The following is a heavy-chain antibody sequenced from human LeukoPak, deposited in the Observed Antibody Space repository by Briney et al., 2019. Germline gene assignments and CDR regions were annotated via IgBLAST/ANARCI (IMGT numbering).Heavy chain of an antibody. CDR3: ARGGYYGLGNDFRFDP. CDR1: GFTFSDHY. D-gene: IGHD3-10*01. J-gene: IGHJ5*02. V-gene: IGHV3-72*01. CDR2: TRNKANSYTT. Sequence: GGSLRLSCSASGFTFSDHYMDWVRQAPGKGLEWVGHTRNKANSYTTEYAASVKGRFTISRDDSKNSLYLQMNSLKAEDTAVYYCARGGYYGLGNDFRFDPWGQGTLVTVSS.